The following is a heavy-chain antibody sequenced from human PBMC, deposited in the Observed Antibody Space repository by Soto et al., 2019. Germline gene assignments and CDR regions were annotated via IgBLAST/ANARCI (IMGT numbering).Heavy chain of an antibody. CDR3: ARANLGRGVSLDY. J-gene: IGHJ4*02. CDR1: GFIFSSSW. D-gene: IGHD3-10*01. V-gene: IGHV3-74*01. Sequence: PGGSLRLSCAASGFIFSSSWIHWGRQAPGKGLVWVSGINSDGSSTSYADSVKGRFTISRDNVKDTLFLQMNSLRAEDTAVYYCARANLGRGVSLDYWGQGT. CDR2: INSDGSST.